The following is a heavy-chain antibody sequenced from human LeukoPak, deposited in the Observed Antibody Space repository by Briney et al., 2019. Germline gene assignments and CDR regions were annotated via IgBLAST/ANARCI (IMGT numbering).Heavy chain of an antibody. CDR3: TRVPISTTARGYFDY. J-gene: IGHJ4*02. CDR1: GGSISSGDYY. V-gene: IGHV4-61*08. Sequence: PSETLSLTCTVSGGSISSGDYYWSWIRQPPGKGLEWIGYIYYSGSTTYNPSLKSRVTISVDMSKNKFSLKLSSVTAADTAVYYCTRVPISTTARGYFDYWGQGTLVTVSS. D-gene: IGHD4-17*01. CDR2: IYYSGST.